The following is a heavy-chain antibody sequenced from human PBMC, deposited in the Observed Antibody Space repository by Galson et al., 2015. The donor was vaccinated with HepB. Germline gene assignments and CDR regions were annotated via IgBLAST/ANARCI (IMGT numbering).Heavy chain of an antibody. CDR2: TTYDGHEKE. Sequence: SLRLSCAASGFTLRNCGMHWVRQAPGKGLEWVAVTTYDGHEKEYYADSVKRRFTISNDNSDNPLYLQINSLRPEDTAVYHCVKEQARGSYRVADYWGQGTLVTVSS. CDR3: VKEQARGSYRVADY. J-gene: IGHJ4*02. CDR1: GFTLRNCG. V-gene: IGHV3-30*18. D-gene: IGHD6-6*01.